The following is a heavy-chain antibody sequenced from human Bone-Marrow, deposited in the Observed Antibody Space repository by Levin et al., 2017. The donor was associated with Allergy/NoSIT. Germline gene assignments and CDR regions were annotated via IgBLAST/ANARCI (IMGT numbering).Heavy chain of an antibody. CDR2: VYYSGTT. J-gene: IGHJ4*02. Sequence: SETLSLTCTVSGASISNSYWTWIRQPPGKSLEWIGYVYYSGTTNYNSSFNSRVTISVDTSKSQIYLRLNSVSAADTAVYFCARDSNSLGGAQADWGRGTLVIVS. D-gene: IGHD4-11*01. V-gene: IGHV4-59*12. CDR3: ARDSNSLGGAQAD. CDR1: GASISNSY.